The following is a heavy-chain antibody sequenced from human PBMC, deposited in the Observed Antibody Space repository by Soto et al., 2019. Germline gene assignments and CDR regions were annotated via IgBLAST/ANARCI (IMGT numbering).Heavy chain of an antibody. V-gene: IGHV3-21*01. CDR2: ISSSSSYI. CDR1: GFTFSSYN. Sequence: EVQLVESGGGLVKPGGSLRLSCAASGFTFSSYNMNWVRQAPGKGLEWVSSISSSSSYIYYADSVKGRFTISSDNAKNPPSLQMNSLRAEDTAVYYCASTRRDRSNNYCYYYGMDVWGKETTVTVSS. J-gene: IGHJ6*04. CDR3: ASTRRDRSNNYCYYYGMDV.